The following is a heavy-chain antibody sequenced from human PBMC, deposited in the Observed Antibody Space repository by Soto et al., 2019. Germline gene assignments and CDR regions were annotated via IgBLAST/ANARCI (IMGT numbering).Heavy chain of an antibody. V-gene: IGHV3-74*01. CDR2: INSDGSST. Sequence: EVQLVESGGGLVQPGGSLRLSCAASGFTFSSYWMHWVRQAPGKGLVWVSRINSDGSSTSYADSVKGRFTISRDKAKNTLYLQTNSLGAEHTAVYYCVRTSLVVAAGTREDYWGQGTLVTVSS. CDR3: VRTSLVVAAGTREDY. D-gene: IGHD2-8*02. J-gene: IGHJ4*02. CDR1: GFTFSSYW.